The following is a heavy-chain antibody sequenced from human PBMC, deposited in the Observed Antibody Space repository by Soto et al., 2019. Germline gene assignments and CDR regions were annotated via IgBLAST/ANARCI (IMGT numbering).Heavy chain of an antibody. V-gene: IGHV1-8*01. J-gene: IGHJ6*02. CDR2: MNPNSGNT. CDR1: GYTFTSYD. D-gene: IGHD5-18*01. Sequence: GGSGKVCCKASGYTFTSYDINWVRQATGQGLEWMGWMNPNSGNTGYAQKFQGRVTMTRNTSISTAYMELSSLRSEDTAVYYCARGRVLKNLDTAMVTYYYYYYGMDVWGQGTTVTVSS. CDR3: ARGRVLKNLDTAMVTYYYYYYGMDV.